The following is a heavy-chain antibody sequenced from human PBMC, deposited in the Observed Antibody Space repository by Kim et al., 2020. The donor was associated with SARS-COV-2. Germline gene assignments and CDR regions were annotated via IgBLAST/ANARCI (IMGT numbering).Heavy chain of an antibody. CDR2: IYYSGST. V-gene: IGHV4-59*08. Sequence: SETLSLTCTVSGGSISSYYWSWIRQPPGKGLEWIGYIYYSGSTNYNPSLKSRVTISVDTSKNQFSLKLSSVTAADTAGYYCARLRRITIFGVVIITWFDPWGQGTLVTVSS. CDR1: GGSISSYY. D-gene: IGHD3-3*01. J-gene: IGHJ5*02. CDR3: ARLRRITIFGVVIITWFDP.